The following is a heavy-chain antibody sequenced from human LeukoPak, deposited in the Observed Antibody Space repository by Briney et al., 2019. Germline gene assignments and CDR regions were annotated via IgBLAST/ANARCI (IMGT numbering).Heavy chain of an antibody. D-gene: IGHD2-8*01. Sequence: GGSLRLSCVGCGLSIGNYAMTWVRQAPGKGLEWVSSITVDGGTTKYADSVRGRFTVSRDNSRNTVFLQMDSLRAEDTAVYYCAKDPNGDYIGAFDGWGQGTMVTVSS. CDR3: AKDPNGDYIGAFDG. V-gene: IGHV3-23*01. CDR1: GLSIGNYA. CDR2: ITVDGGTT. J-gene: IGHJ3*01.